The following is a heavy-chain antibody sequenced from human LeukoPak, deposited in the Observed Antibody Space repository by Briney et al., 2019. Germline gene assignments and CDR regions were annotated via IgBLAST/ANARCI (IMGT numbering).Heavy chain of an antibody. D-gene: IGHD4-23*01. CDR1: GGSISSYY. Sequence: SSETLSLTCTVSGGSISSYYWCWIRQPPGKGLEWIGYIYYSGSTNYNPSLKSRVTISVDTSKNQFSLKLSSVTAADTAVYYCARRAMRTVVMPADGFDYWGQGTLVTVSS. CDR2: IYYSGST. J-gene: IGHJ4*02. V-gene: IGHV4-59*08. CDR3: ARRAMRTVVMPADGFDY.